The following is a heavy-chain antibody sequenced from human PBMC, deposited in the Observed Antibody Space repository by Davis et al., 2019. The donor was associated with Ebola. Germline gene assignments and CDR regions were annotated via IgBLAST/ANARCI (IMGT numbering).Heavy chain of an antibody. CDR1: GYTFTNYG. CDR3: ARGYSSSHDYYYYGMDV. CDR2: LSAYNGNS. V-gene: IGHV1-18*01. D-gene: IGHD6-13*01. J-gene: IGHJ6*02. Sequence: AASVKVSCKASGYTFTNYGITWVRQAPGQGLEWMGLLSAYNGNSNYAQKLQGRVTMTTDTSASTAYMELSSLRSEDTAVYYCARGYSSSHDYYYYGMDVWGQGTTVTVSS.